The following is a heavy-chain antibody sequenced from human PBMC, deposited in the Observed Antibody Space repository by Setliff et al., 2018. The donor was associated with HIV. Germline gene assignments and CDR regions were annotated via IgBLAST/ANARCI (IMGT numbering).Heavy chain of an antibody. CDR2: VYPGDSDT. J-gene: IGHJ4*02. Sequence: GESLKISCQCSGFNFLAHWIGWVRQVPEKGLEWMGIVYPGDSDTRYNPSFEGQVTVSADKTITTAYLQLTSLKASDTAMYFCARLPYYVSGGVFDHWGKGTLITVSS. CDR3: ARLPYYVSGGVFDH. D-gene: IGHD3-10*01. V-gene: IGHV5-51*01. CDR1: GFNFLAHW.